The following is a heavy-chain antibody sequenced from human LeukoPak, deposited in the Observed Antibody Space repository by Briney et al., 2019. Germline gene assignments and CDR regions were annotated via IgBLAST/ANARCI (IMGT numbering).Heavy chain of an antibody. CDR1: GFTFSSYS. J-gene: IGHJ6*03. D-gene: IGHD3-10*01. V-gene: IGHV3-21*04. CDR3: ARCPPTYGSGSYYSYYYYMDV. CDR2: ISTVSSYI. Sequence: GGSLRLSCAASGFTFSSYSMNWVRQAPGKGLEWVSSISTVSSYIYYADSVKGRFTISRDNAKNSLYLQMNSMRAEDTALYYCARCPPTYGSGSYYSYYYYMDVWGKGTTVTVSS.